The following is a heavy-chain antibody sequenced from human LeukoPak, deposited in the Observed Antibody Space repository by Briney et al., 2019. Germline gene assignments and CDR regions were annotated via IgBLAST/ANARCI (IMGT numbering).Heavy chain of an antibody. Sequence: GSSVKVSCKASGGTFSSYAISWVRQAPGQGLEWMGGIIPIFGTANYAQKFQGRVTITADKSTSTAYMELSSLRSEDTAVYYCARTTRIPNGRFYWFDPWGQGTLVTVSS. CDR2: IIPIFGTA. CDR3: ARTTRIPNGRFYWFDP. CDR1: GGTFSSYA. V-gene: IGHV1-69*06. D-gene: IGHD1-14*01. J-gene: IGHJ5*02.